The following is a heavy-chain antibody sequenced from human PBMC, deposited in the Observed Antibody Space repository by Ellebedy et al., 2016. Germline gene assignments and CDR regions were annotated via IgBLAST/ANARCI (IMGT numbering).Heavy chain of an antibody. J-gene: IGHJ4*02. D-gene: IGHD3-22*01. V-gene: IGHV3-72*01. CDR2: IKNKANRYTT. CDR3: AKGRTGYYDSSGYNY. CDR1: GFTFSDHY. Sequence: GESLKISCAASGFTFSDHYMDWVRQAPGKGLEWVGRIKNKANRYTTQYAASVKGRFTISRDDSQNSLFLQMNSLRAEDTAVYYCAKGRTGYYDSSGYNYWGQGTLVTVSS.